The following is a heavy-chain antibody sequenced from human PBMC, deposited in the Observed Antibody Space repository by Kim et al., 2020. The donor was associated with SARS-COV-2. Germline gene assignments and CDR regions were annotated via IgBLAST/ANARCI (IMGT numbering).Heavy chain of an antibody. Sequence: SETLSLTCTVSGGSISSSSYYWGWIRQPPGKGLEWIGSIYYSGSTYYNPSLKSRVTISVDTSKNQFSLKLSSVTAADTAVYYCARHALRNITMVRGVIGYGMDVWGEGTPVTVSS. CDR1: GGSISSSSYY. CDR3: ARHALRNITMVRGVIGYGMDV. J-gene: IGHJ6*04. D-gene: IGHD3-10*01. CDR2: IYYSGST. V-gene: IGHV4-39*01.